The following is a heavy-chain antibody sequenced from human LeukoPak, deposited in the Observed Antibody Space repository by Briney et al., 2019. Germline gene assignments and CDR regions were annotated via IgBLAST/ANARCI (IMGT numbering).Heavy chain of an antibody. CDR3: ARDRRRDLVHAFDI. D-gene: IGHD2-2*01. Sequence: SETLSLTCAVSGGSISSSNWWTWVRQPPGKGLEWIGETYHSGSTNYNPSLKSRVTISVDKSKNQFSLNLSSVTAADTAVYYCARDRRRDLVHAFDIWGQGTMVTVSS. CDR2: TYHSGST. CDR1: GGSISSSNW. V-gene: IGHV4-4*02. J-gene: IGHJ3*02.